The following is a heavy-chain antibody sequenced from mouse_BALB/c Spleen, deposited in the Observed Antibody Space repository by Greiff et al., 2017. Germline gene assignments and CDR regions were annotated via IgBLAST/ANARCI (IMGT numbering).Heavy chain of an antibody. D-gene: IGHD2-2*01. CDR3: ARRPIYYGYGDYFDY. CDR2: IDPSNSET. J-gene: IGHJ2*01. CDR1: GYTFTSYW. Sequence: QVQLKESGPELVRPGASVKMSCKASGYTFTSYWMHWVKQRPGQGLEWIGMIDPSNSETRLNQKFKDKATLNVDKSSNTAYMQLSSLTSEDSAVYYCARRPIYYGYGDYFDYWGQGTTLTVSS. V-gene: IGHV1S127*01.